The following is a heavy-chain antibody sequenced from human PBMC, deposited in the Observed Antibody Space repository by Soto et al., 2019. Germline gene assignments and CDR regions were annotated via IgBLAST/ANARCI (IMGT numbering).Heavy chain of an antibody. Sequence: QVQLVQSGAEEKKPGASVKVSCKASGYTFTSYAMHWVRQAPGQRLEWMGWINAGNGNTKYSQKFQGRVTITRDTSASTAYMELSSLRSEDTAVYYCARVRVAGDAFDIWGHGTMVTVSS. CDR2: INAGNGNT. CDR3: ARVRVAGDAFDI. CDR1: GYTFTSYA. D-gene: IGHD6-19*01. V-gene: IGHV1-3*05. J-gene: IGHJ3*02.